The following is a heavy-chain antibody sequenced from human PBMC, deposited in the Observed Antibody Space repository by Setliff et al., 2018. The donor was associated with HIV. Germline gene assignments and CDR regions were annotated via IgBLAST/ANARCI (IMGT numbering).Heavy chain of an antibody. V-gene: IGHV5-51*01. Sequence: PGASLKISCKGSEYTFNTHWIGWVRRVPGKGLEWMGVIYPGDLRTRYNPSFQGQVTLSVDKSISTAYLQCSSLKASDTAMYYCARLGGICSGGSCTALAYTMDVWGQGTTVTVSS. D-gene: IGHD2-15*01. CDR3: ARLGGICSGGSCTALAYTMDV. CDR1: EYTFNTHW. J-gene: IGHJ6*02. CDR2: IYPGDLRT.